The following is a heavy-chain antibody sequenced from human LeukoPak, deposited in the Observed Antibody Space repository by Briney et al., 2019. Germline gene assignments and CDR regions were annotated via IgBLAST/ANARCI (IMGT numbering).Heavy chain of an antibody. Sequence: ASVKVSCKASGYTFTIYDINWVRQATGQGLEWMGWMNPNSGNTGYAQNFQGRVTITRNTPISTAYMELSSLRSEDTAVYYCARSATYYDFWSGYPHFDYWGQGTLVTVSS. CDR1: GYTFTIYD. V-gene: IGHV1-8*03. CDR2: MNPNSGNT. D-gene: IGHD3-3*01. CDR3: ARSATYYDFWSGYPHFDY. J-gene: IGHJ4*02.